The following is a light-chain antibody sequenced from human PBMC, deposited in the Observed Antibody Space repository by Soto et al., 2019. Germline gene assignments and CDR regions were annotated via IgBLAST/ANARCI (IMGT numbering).Light chain of an antibody. J-gene: IGKJ1*01. CDR1: QKISSTV. V-gene: IGKV3-20*01. CDR2: GAP. CDR3: QQCGGSPT. Sequence: EIVLTQSPGILSLSPGERASLSCRASQKISSTVLAWYQQKPGQAPRLLIYGAPSRTTGIPDRFSGSGSGTDFTLTISRLEPEDFAMYYCQQCGGSPTFGQGTKVDIK.